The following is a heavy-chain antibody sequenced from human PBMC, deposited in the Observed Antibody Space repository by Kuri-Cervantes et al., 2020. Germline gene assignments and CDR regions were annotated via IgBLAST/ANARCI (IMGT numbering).Heavy chain of an antibody. Sequence: GESLKISCAASGFTFSSYAMHWVRQAPGKGLEWVAVISYDGSNKYYADSVKGRFTISRDNSKNTLYLQMNSLRVEDTAVYYCARDLESIVVVPAAIDYWGQGTLVTVSS. CDR1: GFTFSSYA. CDR2: ISYDGSNK. V-gene: IGHV3-30-3*01. D-gene: IGHD2-2*01. CDR3: ARDLESIVVVPAAIDY. J-gene: IGHJ4*02.